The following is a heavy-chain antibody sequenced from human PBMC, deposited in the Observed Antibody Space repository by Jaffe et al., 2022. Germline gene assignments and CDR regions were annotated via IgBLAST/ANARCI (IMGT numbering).Heavy chain of an antibody. CDR2: INSDGSST. Sequence: EVQLVESGGGLVQPGGSLRLSCAASGFTFSSYWMHWVRQAPGKGLVWVSRINSDGSSTSYADSVKGRFTISRDNAKNTLYLQMNSLRAEDTAVYYCARDPYGSGSYYNGWPYYYYYMDVWGKGTTVTVSS. CDR1: GFTFSSYW. CDR3: ARDPYGSGSYYNGWPYYYYYMDV. V-gene: IGHV3-74*01. D-gene: IGHD3-10*01. J-gene: IGHJ6*03.